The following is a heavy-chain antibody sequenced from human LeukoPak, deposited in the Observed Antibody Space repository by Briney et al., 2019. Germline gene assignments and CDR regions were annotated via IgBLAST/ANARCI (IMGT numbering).Heavy chain of an antibody. CDR2: IWYDGSNK. V-gene: IGHV3-33*06. J-gene: IGHJ3*02. CDR1: GFTFSSCG. D-gene: IGHD3-22*01. Sequence: GGSLRLSCAACGFTFSSCGMHWVRQAPGKGLEWVAVIWYDGSNKYYADCVKRRFNISRDNSKNTLYLQMNSVRAKDTAVYYCAKGKLVVIGGEVDAFDIWGQGTMVTVSS. CDR3: AKGKLVVIGGEVDAFDI.